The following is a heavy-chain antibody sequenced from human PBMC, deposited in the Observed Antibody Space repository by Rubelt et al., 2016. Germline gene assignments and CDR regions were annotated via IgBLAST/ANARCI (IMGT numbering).Heavy chain of an antibody. CDR3: TTSTTTAH. V-gene: IGHV3-15*07. CDR2: ITTKTAGWTT. Sequence: EVQLVESGGDLVKPGGSLRLSCAASGLIFENVWINWVRQAPGKGLEWVGHITTKTAGWTTDYCAPVKGRFTITRDDQRKSVFLQMNRLKNEDSGVYYCTTSTTTAHWGQGTLVTVSS. J-gene: IGHJ4*02. D-gene: IGHD1-1*01. CDR1: GLIFENVW.